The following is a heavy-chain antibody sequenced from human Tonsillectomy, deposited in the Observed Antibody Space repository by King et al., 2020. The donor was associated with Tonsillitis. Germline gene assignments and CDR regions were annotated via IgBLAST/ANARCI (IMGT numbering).Heavy chain of an antibody. Sequence: VQLVESGGGLVQPGGSLRLSCSASGFTFSTYSMNWVRQAPGKGLEWGSYISSRGSTIYYADSVQGRFTISRDNAKNSLYLQMNSLRAEDTAVYYCARDRGSYSNYDVGYDYWGQGTLVTVSS. CDR2: ISSRGSTI. J-gene: IGHJ4*02. CDR1: GFTFSTYS. D-gene: IGHD4-11*01. CDR3: ARDRGSYSNYDVGYDY. V-gene: IGHV3-48*01.